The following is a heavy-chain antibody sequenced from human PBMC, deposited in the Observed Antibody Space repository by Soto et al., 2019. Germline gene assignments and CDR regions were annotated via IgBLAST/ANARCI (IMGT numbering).Heavy chain of an antibody. V-gene: IGHV4-59*01. D-gene: IGHD2-2*01. J-gene: IGHJ4*02. CDR2: IYYSGST. Sequence: PSETLSLTCTVSGGYISSYYWTWIRQPPGKGLEWIGYIYYSGSTNYNPSLKSQVTMSIDTSKNQFSLKLSSVTAADTAVYYCARAFGSTMPSLFWGQGTLVTVSS. CDR1: GGYISSYY. CDR3: ARAFGSTMPSLF.